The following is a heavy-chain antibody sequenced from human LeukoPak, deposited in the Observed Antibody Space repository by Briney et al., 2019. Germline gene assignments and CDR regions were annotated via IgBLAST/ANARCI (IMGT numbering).Heavy chain of an antibody. V-gene: IGHV4-4*07. CDR2: IYTSGGT. J-gene: IGHJ4*02. CDR1: GGSINSYY. Sequence: PSETLSLTRTVCGGSINSYYWSWLRPPARKGVEWVGRIYTSGGTNYNHSLPSRVTMSVDTSKNQFSLKLSSVTAADTAVYYCARDTYYYDSSGYWADYWGQGSLVTVSS. CDR3: ARDTYYYDSSGYWADY. D-gene: IGHD3-22*01.